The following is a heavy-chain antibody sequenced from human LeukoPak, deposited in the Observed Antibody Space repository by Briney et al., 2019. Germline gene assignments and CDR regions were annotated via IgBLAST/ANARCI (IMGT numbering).Heavy chain of an antibody. CDR3: ARGSVGSSWRRYYFDY. CDR2: INHSGST. Sequence: SETLSLTCAVYGGSFSGYYWSWIRQPPGKGLEWIGEINHSGSTNYNPSLKSRVTISVDTSKNQFSLKLSSVTAADTAVYYCARGSVGSSWRRYYFDYWGQGTLVTVSS. V-gene: IGHV4-34*01. D-gene: IGHD6-13*01. J-gene: IGHJ4*02. CDR1: GGSFSGYY.